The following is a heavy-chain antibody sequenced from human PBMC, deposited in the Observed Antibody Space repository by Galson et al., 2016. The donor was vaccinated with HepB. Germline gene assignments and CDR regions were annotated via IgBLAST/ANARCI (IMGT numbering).Heavy chain of an antibody. CDR3: ARYEVVTAAYDY. D-gene: IGHD2-21*02. J-gene: IGHJ4*02. Sequence: CAISGDSVSSNSAAWSWIRQSPSRGLEWLGRTYYRFKWYNDYAESVKSRITVNPDTSKNQFSLQLSSVTPEDTAVYFCARYEVVTAAYDYWGQGTLVTVSS. CDR2: TYYRFKWYN. V-gene: IGHV6-1*01. CDR1: GDSVSSNSAA.